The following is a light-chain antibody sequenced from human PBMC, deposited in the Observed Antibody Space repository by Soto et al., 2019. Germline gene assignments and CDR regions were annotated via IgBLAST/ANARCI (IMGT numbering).Light chain of an antibody. CDR1: SSDVGRYNL. CDR3: CSYAGSTTYVV. Sequence: QSALTQPASVSGSPGQSITISCTGTSSDVGRYNLVSWYQQHPGKAPKLIIYEVSKWPSGVSNRFSGSKSGNTAALTISGLQAEDGADYYCCSYAGSTTYVVFGGGTKLTVL. J-gene: IGLJ2*01. CDR2: EVS. V-gene: IGLV2-23*02.